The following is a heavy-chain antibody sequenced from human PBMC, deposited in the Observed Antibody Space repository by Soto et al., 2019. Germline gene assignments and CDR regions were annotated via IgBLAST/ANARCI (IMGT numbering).Heavy chain of an antibody. CDR3: AKDRGSGGIVTGTPDS. CDR2: LSAGGST. V-gene: IGHV3-23*01. Sequence: GGSLRLSCVISGFTVSSSAMTWVRQPPGKGLEWVSTLSAGGSTYFAASVKGRFTISRNSSANTLYLQMGSLKAEDTAVYYCAKDRGSGGIVTGTPDSWGQGTLVTVSS. D-gene: IGHD3-9*01. J-gene: IGHJ4*02. CDR1: GFTVSSSA.